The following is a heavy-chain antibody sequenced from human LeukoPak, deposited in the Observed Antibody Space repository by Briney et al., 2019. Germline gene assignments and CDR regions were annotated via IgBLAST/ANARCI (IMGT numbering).Heavy chain of an antibody. CDR3: ARGRIQLWLYYYYYMDV. V-gene: IGHV1-46*01. CDR1: GYTFTSYY. D-gene: IGHD5-18*01. J-gene: IGHJ6*03. CDR2: INPSGGST. Sequence: ASVKVSCKASGYTFTSYYMHWVRQAPGQGLEWMGIINPSGGSTSYAQKFQGRVTITTDESTSTAYMELSSLRSEDTAVYYCARGRIQLWLYYYYYMDVWGKGTTVTVSS.